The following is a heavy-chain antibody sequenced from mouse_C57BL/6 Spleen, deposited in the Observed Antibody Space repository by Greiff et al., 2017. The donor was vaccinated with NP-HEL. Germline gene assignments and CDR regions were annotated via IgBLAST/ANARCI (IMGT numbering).Heavy chain of an antibody. V-gene: IGHV5-15*01. Sequence: VKLVESGGGLVQPGGSLKLSCAASGFTFSDYGMAWVRQAPRKGPEWVAFISNLAYSIYYADTVTGRFTISRENAKNTLYLEMSSLRSEDTAMYYCARHGFYAMDYWGQGTSVTVSS. CDR2: ISNLAYSI. D-gene: IGHD2-2*01. J-gene: IGHJ4*01. CDR1: GFTFSDYG. CDR3: ARHGFYAMDY.